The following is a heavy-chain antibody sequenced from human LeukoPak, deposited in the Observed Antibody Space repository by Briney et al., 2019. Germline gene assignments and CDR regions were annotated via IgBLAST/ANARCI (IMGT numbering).Heavy chain of an antibody. CDR3: AKDYSGYDLFDY. J-gene: IGHJ4*02. CDR1: GFTFSSYG. CDR2: IWYDGSNK. V-gene: IGHV3-33*06. Sequence: GGSLRLSCVASGFTFSSYGMHWVRQAPGKGLEWVAVIWYDGSNKYYADSMKGRFTISRDNSKNTLYLQMNSLRAEDTAVYYCAKDYSGYDLFDYWGQGTLVTVSS. D-gene: IGHD5-12*01.